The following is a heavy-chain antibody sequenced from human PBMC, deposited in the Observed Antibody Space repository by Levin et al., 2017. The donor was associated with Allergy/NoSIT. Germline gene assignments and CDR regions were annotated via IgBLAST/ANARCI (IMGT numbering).Heavy chain of an antibody. CDR2: IYHSGST. J-gene: IGHJ4*02. CDR1: GGSISSSNW. Sequence: SETLSLTCAVSGGSISSSNWWSWVRQPPGKGLEWIGEIYHSGSTNYNPSLKSRVTISVDKSKNQFSLKLSSVTAADTAVYYCARDPVRGVINGDYWGQGTLVTVSS. V-gene: IGHV4-4*02. CDR3: ARDPVRGVINGDY. D-gene: IGHD3-10*02.